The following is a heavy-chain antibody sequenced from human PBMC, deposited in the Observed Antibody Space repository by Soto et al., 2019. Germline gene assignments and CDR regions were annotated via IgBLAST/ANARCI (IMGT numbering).Heavy chain of an antibody. J-gene: IGHJ4*02. V-gene: IGHV1-18*01. CDR3: ARGRTWGARDFDY. CDR1: GYTFNTYG. CDR2: ISAYNGHA. Sequence: QVQLVQSGAEVKRPGASVRVSCKASGYTFNTYGISWVRQAPGQGLEWMGWISAYNGHADYAQKFQVRVTMTTDTSTNTVSMELRGLRSDDTATYSCARGRTWGARDFDYWGQGTLVTVSS. D-gene: IGHD3-16*01.